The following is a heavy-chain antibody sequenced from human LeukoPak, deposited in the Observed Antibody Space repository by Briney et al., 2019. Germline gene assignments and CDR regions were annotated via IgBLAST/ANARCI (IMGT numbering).Heavy chain of an antibody. J-gene: IGHJ6*03. CDR2: IYPDDSNT. CDR1: GYRFNNYW. Sequence: GKSLRISCKGSGYRFNNYWIGWVRQMSGKGLEWMGIIYPDDSNTKYTLTFEGQVTISVDKSINTAYLKWSGLKASDTVIYYCARRYGAGYSSSYYYYYMDVWGQGTTVTVSS. V-gene: IGHV5-51*01. D-gene: IGHD5-24*01. CDR3: ARRYGAGYSSSYYYYYMDV.